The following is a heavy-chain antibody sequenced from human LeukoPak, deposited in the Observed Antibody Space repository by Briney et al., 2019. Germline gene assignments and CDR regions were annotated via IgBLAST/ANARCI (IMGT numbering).Heavy chain of an antibody. CDR2: IYYSGST. J-gene: IGHJ5*02. CDR1: GGSISSYY. V-gene: IGHV4-59*01. Sequence: SETLSLTCTVSGGSISSYYWSWIRQPPGKGLEWIGYIYYSGSTNYNPSLKSRVTISVDTSKNQFSLKLSSVTAADTAVYYCARTLNCGGDCYPSDWFDPWGQGTLVTVSS. D-gene: IGHD2-21*02. CDR3: ARTLNCGGDCYPSDWFDP.